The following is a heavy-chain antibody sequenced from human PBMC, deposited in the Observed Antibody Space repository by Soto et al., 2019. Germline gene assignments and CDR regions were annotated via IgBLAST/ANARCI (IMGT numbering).Heavy chain of an antibody. V-gene: IGHV1-69*08. CDR2: IVPTLRIT. D-gene: IGHD3-3*02. CDR3: ATDKYGAGRVGVHF. CDR1: GGTSTIYT. J-gene: IGHJ4*02. Sequence: QVQLVQSGAEVKKPGASLRVSCETSGGTSTIYTITWVRQAPGQGLQWMGRIVPTLRITNYAQECQGRLTITADSSTRTAHIELTSLTSEDTAVYYCATDKYGAGRVGVHFWGQGTLVTVSS.